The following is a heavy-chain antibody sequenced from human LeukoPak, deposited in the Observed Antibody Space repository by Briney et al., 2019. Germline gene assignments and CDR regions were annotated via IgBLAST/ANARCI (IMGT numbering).Heavy chain of an antibody. CDR1: GFTFSSYA. Sequence: GGSLRLSCAASGFTFSSYAMHWVRQAPGKGLEWVAVISYDGSNKYYADSVKGRFTISRDNSKNTLYLQMNSLRAEDTAVYYCARGDTSSSSIDYWGQGTLVTVSS. CDR2: ISYDGSNK. CDR3: ARGDTSSSSIDY. J-gene: IGHJ4*02. V-gene: IGHV3-30*01. D-gene: IGHD6-6*01.